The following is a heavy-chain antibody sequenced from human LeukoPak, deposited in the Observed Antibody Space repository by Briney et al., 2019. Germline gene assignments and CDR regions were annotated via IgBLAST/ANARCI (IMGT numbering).Heavy chain of an antibody. CDR1: GGSIRSSYYY. CDR3: ARGFWSGYYGLYYYYGMDV. D-gene: IGHD3-3*01. Sequence: PSETLSLTCTVSGGSIRSSYYYWGWIRQPPGKGLEWIGSIYDSGSTYYNPSLKSRVTISVGTSKNQFSLKLNSVTAADTAVYYCARGFWSGYYGLYYYYGMDVWGQGTTVTVSS. V-gene: IGHV4-39*01. CDR2: IYDSGST. J-gene: IGHJ6*02.